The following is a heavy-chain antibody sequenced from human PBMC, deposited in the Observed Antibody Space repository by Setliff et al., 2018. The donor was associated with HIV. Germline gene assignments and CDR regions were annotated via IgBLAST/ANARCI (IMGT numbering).Heavy chain of an antibody. CDR1: GFTFSSYS. V-gene: IGHV3-48*04. Sequence: PGGSLRLSCAASGFTFSSYSMNWVRQAPGKGLEWVSSIYYRDSVKGRFTISRDNAKSSLYLQMSSLRSDDTAVYYCARDVDHMMDVWGQGTTVTVSS. CDR2: I. CDR3: ARDVDHMMDV. J-gene: IGHJ6*02.